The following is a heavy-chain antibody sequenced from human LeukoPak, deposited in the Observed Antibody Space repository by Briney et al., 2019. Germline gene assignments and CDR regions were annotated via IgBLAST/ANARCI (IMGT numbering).Heavy chain of an antibody. CDR3: ARDGDAPAIDY. V-gene: IGHV1-2*02. D-gene: IGHD4-17*01. CDR2: INPNSGGT. J-gene: IGHJ4*02. CDR1: GYTFTGYY. Sequence: ASVKVSCKASGYTFTGYYMHWVRQAPGQRLEWMGWINPNSGGTNYAQKFQGRVTITRNTSISTAYMELSSLRSEDTAVYYCARDGDAPAIDYWGQGTLVTVSS.